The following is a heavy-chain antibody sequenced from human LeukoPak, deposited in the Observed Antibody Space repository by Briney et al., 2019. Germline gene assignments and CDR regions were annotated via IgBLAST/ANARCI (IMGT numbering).Heavy chain of an antibody. CDR3: ARSGTYYNNWFDP. CDR1: GGSISSGSYY. CDR2: IYTSGNT. D-gene: IGHD3-10*01. Sequence: SETLSLTCTVSGGSISSGSYYWSWIRQPAGKGLEWIGRIYTSGNTNYNPSLKSRVTISVDTSKNQFSLKLNSVTAADTAVYYCARSGTYYNNWFDPWGQGTLVTVSS. V-gene: IGHV4-61*02. J-gene: IGHJ5*02.